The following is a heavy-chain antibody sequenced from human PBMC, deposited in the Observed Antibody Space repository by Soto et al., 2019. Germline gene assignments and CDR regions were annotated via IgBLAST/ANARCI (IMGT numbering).Heavy chain of an antibody. D-gene: IGHD2-21*02. J-gene: IGHJ4*02. CDR1: GFTFSSYA. V-gene: IGHV3-30-3*01. CDR3: AKVRGDPYYFDY. CDR2: ISYDGSNK. Sequence: PGGSLRLSCAASGFTFSSYAMHWVRQAPGKGLEWVAVISYDGSNKYYADSVKGRFTISRDNSKNTLYLQMNSLRAEDTAVYYCAKVRGDPYYFDYWGQGTLVTV.